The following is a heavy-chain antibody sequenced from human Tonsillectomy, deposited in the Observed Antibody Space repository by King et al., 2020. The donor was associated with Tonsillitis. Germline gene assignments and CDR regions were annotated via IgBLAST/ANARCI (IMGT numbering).Heavy chain of an antibody. J-gene: IGHJ3*02. CDR2: IRSKANSYAT. D-gene: IGHD6-19*01. Sequence: VQLVESGGGLVQPGGSLKLSCAASGFTFSGSAMHWVRQASGKGLECVGRIRSKANSYATAYAASVKGRCTISRDDSKNTAYLQMNSLKTEDTAVYYCTAGYSSGWYQHDAFDIWGQGTMVTVSS. CDR3: TAGYSSGWYQHDAFDI. V-gene: IGHV3-73*01. CDR1: GFTFSGSA.